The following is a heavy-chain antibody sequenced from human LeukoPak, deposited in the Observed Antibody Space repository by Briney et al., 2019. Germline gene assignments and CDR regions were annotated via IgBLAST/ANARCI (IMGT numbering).Heavy chain of an antibody. CDR2: IYTSGST. D-gene: IGHD1-1*01. V-gene: IGHV4-61*02. CDR1: GGSISSGSYY. J-gene: IGHJ6*03. Sequence: PSETLSLTCTVSGGSISSGSYYWSWIRQPAGKGLEWIGRIYTSGSTNYNPSLKSRVTISVDTSKNQFSLKLSSVTAADTAVYYCARDRSNGPRLPYYYYYYMDVWGKGTTVTVSS. CDR3: ARDRSNGPRLPYYYYYYMDV.